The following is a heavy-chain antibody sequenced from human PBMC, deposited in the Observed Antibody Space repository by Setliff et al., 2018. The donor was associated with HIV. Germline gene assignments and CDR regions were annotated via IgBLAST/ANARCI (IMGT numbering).Heavy chain of an antibody. CDR3: ARDYYDSSGYISFPGLPDY. CDR1: KYTFTDYY. Sequence: ASVKVSCKASKYTFTDYYMHWVQQAPGKGLEWMGRVDPEDDKTIYAEKFQGRVTMTTATSSDTAYMELSRLRSDDTAVYYCARDYYDSSGYISFPGLPDYWGQGTLVTVS. CDR2: VDPEDDKT. D-gene: IGHD3-22*01. V-gene: IGHV1-69-2*01. J-gene: IGHJ4*02.